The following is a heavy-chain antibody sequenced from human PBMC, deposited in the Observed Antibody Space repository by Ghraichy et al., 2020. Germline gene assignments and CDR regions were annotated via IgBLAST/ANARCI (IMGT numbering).Heavy chain of an antibody. CDR3: ARDVVRGVNHYGMDV. D-gene: IGHD3-10*01. Sequence: SETLSLTCTVSGGSISSGGYYWSWIRQHPGKGLEWIGYIYYSGSTYYNPSLKSRVTISVDTSKNQFSLKLSSVTAADTAVYYCARDVVRGVNHYGMDVWGQGTTVTVSS. V-gene: IGHV4-31*03. CDR1: GGSISSGGYY. J-gene: IGHJ6*02. CDR2: IYYSGST.